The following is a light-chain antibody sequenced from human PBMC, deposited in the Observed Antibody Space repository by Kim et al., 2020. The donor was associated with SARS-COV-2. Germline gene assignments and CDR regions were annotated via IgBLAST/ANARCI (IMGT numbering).Light chain of an antibody. J-gene: IGLJ3*02. CDR3: ETWDSNTRV. CDR1: SGHSSYI. CDR2: LEGSGSY. Sequence: QPVLTQSSSASASLGPSVKLTCTLSSGHSSYIIAWHQQQPGKAPRYLMKLEGSGSYNKGSGVPDRFSGSSSGADRYLTISNLQSEDEADYYCETWDSNTRVFGGGTKVTVL. V-gene: IGLV4-60*03.